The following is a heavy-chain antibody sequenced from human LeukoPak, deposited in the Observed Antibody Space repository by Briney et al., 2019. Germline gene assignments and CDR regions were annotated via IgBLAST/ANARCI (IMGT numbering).Heavy chain of an antibody. CDR3: ARARDGDRFAFDY. J-gene: IGHJ4*02. CDR1: GGSISGYY. CDR2: IYYSGST. V-gene: IGHV4-59*08. Sequence: RASETLSLTCTVSGGSISGYYWSWIRQPPGKGLEWVGYIYYSGSTDYHPSLRSRVTMSVDTSKSQFSLKLNSVTATDTAVYYCARARDGDRFAFDYWGQGSLVTVSS. D-gene: IGHD5-24*01.